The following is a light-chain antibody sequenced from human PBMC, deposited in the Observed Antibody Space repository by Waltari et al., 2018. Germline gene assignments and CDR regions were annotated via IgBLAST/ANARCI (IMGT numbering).Light chain of an antibody. J-gene: IGKJ2*01. CDR3: QLYNMWPPGT. CDR1: QSVNSN. Sequence: EIVMTQSPATLSVSPGDRATLSWRASQSVNSNLAWYQQRPGQAPRLLIFAGSIRAAYGPAGCSSSGSGTDFSLIISNLQSEDFAVDYCQLYNMWPPGTFGPGTKLEIK. CDR2: AGS. V-gene: IGKV3-15*01.